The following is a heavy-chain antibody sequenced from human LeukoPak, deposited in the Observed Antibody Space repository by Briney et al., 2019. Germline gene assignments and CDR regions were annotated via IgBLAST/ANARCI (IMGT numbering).Heavy chain of an antibody. V-gene: IGHV1-18*01. CDR3: ASLPSTMYETPDY. CDR1: GYNFISYA. J-gene: IGHJ4*02. Sequence: GASVKVSCTASGYNFISYAFSWLRQAPGQGLEWMGWISAYNGNTNYAQKLQGRVTMTTDTSTSTAYMELRSLRSDDTAVYYCASLPSTMYETPDYWGQGTLVTVSS. D-gene: IGHD2-8*01. CDR2: ISAYNGNT.